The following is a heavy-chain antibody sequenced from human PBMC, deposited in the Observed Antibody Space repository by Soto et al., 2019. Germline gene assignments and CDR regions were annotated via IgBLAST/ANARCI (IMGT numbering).Heavy chain of an antibody. CDR2: ISGSGGST. CDR3: AKYSSGWYHPFDY. D-gene: IGHD6-19*01. V-gene: IGHV3-23*01. J-gene: IGHJ4*02. CDR1: GFTFSSYA. Sequence: EVQLLESGGGLVQPGGSLRLSCAAYGFTFSSYAMSWVRQAPGKGLEWVSAISGSGGSTYHAGSVKGRFTISRDNSKNTLYLQMNSLRAEDTAVYYCAKYSSGWYHPFDYWSQGTLVTVSS.